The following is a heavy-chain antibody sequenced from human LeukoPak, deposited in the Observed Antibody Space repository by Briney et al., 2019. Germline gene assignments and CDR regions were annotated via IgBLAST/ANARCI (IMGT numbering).Heavy chain of an antibody. Sequence: SETLSLTCTVSGGSINNYYWGWLRQPPGKGLEWIGYIHYSGSTNYNFSLKSRVTISVDTSKSQFSLKLSSVTAADTAVYYCARGAGWYEYWGQGTLVTVSS. V-gene: IGHV4-59*01. D-gene: IGHD6-19*01. CDR3: ARGAGWYEY. CDR1: GGSINNYY. J-gene: IGHJ4*02. CDR2: IHYSGST.